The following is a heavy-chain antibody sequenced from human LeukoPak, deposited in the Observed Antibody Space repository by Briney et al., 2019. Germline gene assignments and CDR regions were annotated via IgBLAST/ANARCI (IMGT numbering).Heavy chain of an antibody. V-gene: IGHV3-23*01. CDR2: FSGSGGNT. CDR1: GFTFSSYA. Sequence: GGSLRLSCAASGFTFSSYAMSWVRQAPGKGLEWVSTFSGSGGNTYYADSVKGRFTISRDNSKNTLYLQMNGLRAEDTAVYYCARVTTVTTTLSKLAAGAFDIWGQGTMVTVPS. J-gene: IGHJ3*02. CDR3: ARVTTVTTTLSKLAAGAFDI. D-gene: IGHD4-17*01.